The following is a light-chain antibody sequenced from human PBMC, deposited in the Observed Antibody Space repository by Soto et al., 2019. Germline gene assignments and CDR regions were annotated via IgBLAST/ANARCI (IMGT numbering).Light chain of an antibody. J-gene: IGLJ1*01. CDR3: NSYSSSTSLPYV. Sequence: QSALTQPASVSGSPGQSITISCTGTSSDVGAYNYVSWYQHHPGKAPKLMIYEVTNRPSGVSTRFSGSKSGNTASLTISALQAEDEADYFCNSYSSSTSLPYVFGTGTKVTVL. CDR1: SSDVGAYNY. CDR2: EVT. V-gene: IGLV2-14*01.